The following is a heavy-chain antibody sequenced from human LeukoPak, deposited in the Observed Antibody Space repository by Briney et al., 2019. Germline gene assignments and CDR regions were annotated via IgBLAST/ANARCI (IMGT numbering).Heavy chain of an antibody. CDR2: ISHSGST. D-gene: IGHD2-2*01. Sequence: PSETLSLTCAVYGGSFSGYYWSWIRQPPGKGLEWIGEISHSGSTNYNPSLKSRVTISVDTSKNQFSLKLSSVTAADTAVYYCARGYQLLYKGYSDYWGQGTLVTVSS. V-gene: IGHV4-34*01. J-gene: IGHJ4*02. CDR1: GGSFSGYY. CDR3: ARGYQLLYKGYSDY.